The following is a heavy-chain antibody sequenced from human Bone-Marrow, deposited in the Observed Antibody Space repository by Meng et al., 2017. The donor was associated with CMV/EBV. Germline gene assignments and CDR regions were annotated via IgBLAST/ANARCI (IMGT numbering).Heavy chain of an antibody. V-gene: IGHV3-7*01. J-gene: IGHJ4*02. CDR2: INQDGSEK. Sequence: GGSLRLSCAASGFTFSIYWMNWVRQVPGKGLEWVANINQDGSEKYYVDSVKGRFTISRDNAKNSLCLQMNSLRVEDTALYYCARDLGRDFDYWGQGTLVTVSS. CDR3: ARDLGRDFDY. D-gene: IGHD1-26*01. CDR1: GFTFSIYW.